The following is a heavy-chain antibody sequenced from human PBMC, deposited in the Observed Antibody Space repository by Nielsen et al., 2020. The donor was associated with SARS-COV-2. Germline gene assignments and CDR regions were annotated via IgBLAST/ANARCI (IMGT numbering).Heavy chain of an antibody. Sequence: ASVKVSCKASGYTFTSYAMNWVRQAPGQGLEWMGWINTNTGNPTYAQGFTGRFVFSLDTSVSTAYLQISSLKAEDTAVYYCARSFTGWIQLCLDYWGQGTLVTVSS. V-gene: IGHV7-4-1*02. J-gene: IGHJ4*02. CDR2: INTNTGNP. CDR1: GYTFTSYA. D-gene: IGHD5-18*01. CDR3: ARSFTGWIQLCLDY.